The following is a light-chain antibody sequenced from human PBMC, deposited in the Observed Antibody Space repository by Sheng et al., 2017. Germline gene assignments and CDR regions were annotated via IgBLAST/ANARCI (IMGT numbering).Light chain of an antibody. CDR3: ISYAGILM. J-gene: IGLJ3*02. V-gene: IGLV2-8*01. CDR1: SSDIGGYNY. Sequence: QSALTQPPSASGSLGQSVSISCTGTSSDIGGYNYVSWYQHLPGQGPKLILYEVDKRPSGVPDRFSGSKSGNTASLTVSGIQPEDEGHYFCISYAGILMFGEGTKLTVL. CDR2: EVD.